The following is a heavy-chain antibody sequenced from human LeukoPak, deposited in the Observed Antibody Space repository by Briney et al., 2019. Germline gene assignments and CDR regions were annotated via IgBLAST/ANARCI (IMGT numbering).Heavy chain of an antibody. V-gene: IGHV4-4*07. J-gene: IGHJ6*02. CDR1: GGSISGYY. Sequence: FETLSLTCSVSGGSISGYYWTWIRQPAGKGLEWIGRIYSSGSTNYNPSLKSRVTMSVDTSKNQFSLKLTSVTAADTAVYYCARECSSTSCPYNNMDSWGQGTTVSVSS. D-gene: IGHD2-2*01. CDR3: ARECSSTSCPYNNMDS. CDR2: IYSSGST.